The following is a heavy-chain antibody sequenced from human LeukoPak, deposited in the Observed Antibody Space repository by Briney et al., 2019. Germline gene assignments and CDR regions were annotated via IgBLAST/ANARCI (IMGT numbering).Heavy chain of an antibody. J-gene: IGHJ1*01. D-gene: IGHD2-2*01. Sequence: GGSLRLSCAPSGFRFSNCSMNWVRQAPGKGLEWVSSMSSSSSYIYFADSLEGRFTISKDNSKNARYMQMNSRRAEDTAVYYCAKNSPKPAGTYFQHGGRGTLVTVSS. CDR2: MSSSSSYI. V-gene: IGHV3-21*04. CDR1: GFRFSNCS. CDR3: AKNSPKPAGTYFQH.